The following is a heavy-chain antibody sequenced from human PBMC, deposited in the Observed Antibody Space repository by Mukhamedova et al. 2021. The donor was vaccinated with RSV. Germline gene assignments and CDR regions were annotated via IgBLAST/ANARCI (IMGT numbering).Heavy chain of an antibody. CDR3: ARIGTIRGRYFNL. Sequence: GLEWVANIRQDGFEKYYVDSVKGRFTISRDNANNSLYLQMNSLRVGDTAVYYCARIGTIRGRYFNLWGRGTLVTVSS. V-gene: IGHV3-7*03. J-gene: IGHJ2*01. CDR2: IRQDGFEK. D-gene: IGHD1-1*01.